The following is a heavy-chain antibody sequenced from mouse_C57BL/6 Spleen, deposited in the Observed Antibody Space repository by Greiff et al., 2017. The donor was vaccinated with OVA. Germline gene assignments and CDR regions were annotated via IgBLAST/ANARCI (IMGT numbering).Heavy chain of an antibody. CDR1: GFTFSSYG. CDR2: ISSGGSYT. CDR3: ARHEDGSSYFDY. J-gene: IGHJ2*01. D-gene: IGHD1-1*01. Sequence: EVQGVESGGDLVKPGGSLKLSCAASGFTFSSYGMSWVRQTPDKRLEWVATISSGGSYTYYPDSVKGRFTISRDNAKNTLYLQMSSLKSEDTAMYYCARHEDGSSYFDYWGQGTTLTVSS. V-gene: IGHV5-6*01.